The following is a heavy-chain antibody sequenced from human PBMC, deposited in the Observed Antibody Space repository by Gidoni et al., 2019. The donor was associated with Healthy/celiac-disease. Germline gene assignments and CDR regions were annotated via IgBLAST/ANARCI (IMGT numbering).Heavy chain of an antibody. J-gene: IGHJ4*02. Sequence: QVQLQQWGAGLLKPSETLSLTCAVYGGSFSGYYWSWIRQPPGKGLEWIGEINHSGSTNYNPSLKSRVTISVDTSKNQFSLKLSSVTAADTAVYYCARAPRGYYSYYFDYWGQGTLVTVSS. CDR2: INHSGST. V-gene: IGHV4-34*01. CDR3: ARAPRGYYSYYFDY. CDR1: GGSFSGYY. D-gene: IGHD3-3*01.